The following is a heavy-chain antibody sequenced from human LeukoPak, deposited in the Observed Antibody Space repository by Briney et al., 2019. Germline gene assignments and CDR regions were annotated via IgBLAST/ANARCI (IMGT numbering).Heavy chain of an antibody. CDR2: IYPRDSDN. V-gene: IGHV5-51*01. Sequence: ESLMISCKGSGYSITSYWLGWMRQMPGKGLKWTGFIYPRDSDNRYSPSLQAQVTIPADKAISTAYLQWSSLKASDTAMYYCARHLMTTVTSDAFDIWGRGTMVTVSS. CDR1: GYSITSYW. J-gene: IGHJ3*02. D-gene: IGHD4-17*01. CDR3: ARHLMTTVTSDAFDI.